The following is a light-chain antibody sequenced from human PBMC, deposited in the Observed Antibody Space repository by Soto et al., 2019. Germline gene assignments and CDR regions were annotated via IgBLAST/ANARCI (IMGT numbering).Light chain of an antibody. CDR1: RSNIGDNT. Sequence: QSVLTQPPSVSGTPGQRVTISCSGSRSNIGDNTVNWYQQLPGTAPKLLVYYSNQRPSGVPDRFSSSKSGTSASLAISGLQSEDEADYYCAAWDDSLNGPVFGGGTKLTVL. V-gene: IGLV1-44*01. CDR3: AAWDDSLNGPV. CDR2: YSN. J-gene: IGLJ2*01.